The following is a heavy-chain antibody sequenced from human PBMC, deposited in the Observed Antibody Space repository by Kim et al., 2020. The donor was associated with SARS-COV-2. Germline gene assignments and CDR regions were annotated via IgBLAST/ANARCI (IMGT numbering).Heavy chain of an antibody. CDR3: ARTVSGSGSLTLDY. V-gene: IGHV4-31*03. CDR1: GGSISSGGYY. J-gene: IGHJ4*02. CDR2: IYYSGST. Sequence: SETLSLTCTVSGGSISSGGYYWSWIRQHPGKGLEWIGYIYYSGSTYYNPSLKSRVTISVDTSKNQFSLKLSSVTAADTAVYYCARTVSGSGSLTLDYWGQGTLVTVSS. D-gene: IGHD3-10*01.